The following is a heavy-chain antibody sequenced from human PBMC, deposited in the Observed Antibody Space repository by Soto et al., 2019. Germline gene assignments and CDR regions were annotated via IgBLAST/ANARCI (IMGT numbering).Heavy chain of an antibody. CDR1: GGSFSRSG. V-gene: IGHV1-69*13. CDR2: IIPMFVTS. J-gene: IGHJ4*02. D-gene: IGHD3-22*01. CDR3: ARSLDYHDYTGYSTVGVYFDY. Sequence: GASVKVSCKASGGSFSRSGISWVRQAPGQGLEWVGGIIPMFVTSLYAQKFQGRDTITADESTNTAYMELSSLTSEDTAVYYCARSLDYHDYTGYSTVGVYFDYWGLGTLVTVSS.